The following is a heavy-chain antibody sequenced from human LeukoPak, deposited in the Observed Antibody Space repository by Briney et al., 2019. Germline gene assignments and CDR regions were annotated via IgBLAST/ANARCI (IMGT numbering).Heavy chain of an antibody. CDR1: GYSFTSYW. CDR3: VRRNDGYNSDYYGMGV. Sequence: GESLKISCKGSGYSFTSYWIGWVRQMPGKGLEWMGIIYPGDSDTRYSPSFQGQVTISADKSISTAYLQWSSLKASDTAMYYRVRRNDGYNSDYYGMGVWGQGTTVTVSS. V-gene: IGHV5-51*01. CDR2: IYPGDSDT. J-gene: IGHJ6*02. D-gene: IGHD5-24*01.